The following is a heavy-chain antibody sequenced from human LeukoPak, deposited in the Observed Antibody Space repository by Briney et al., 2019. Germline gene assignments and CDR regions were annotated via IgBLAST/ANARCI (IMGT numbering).Heavy chain of an antibody. V-gene: IGHV3-23*01. CDR3: VKSGSSRMDV. D-gene: IGHD6-19*01. J-gene: IGHJ6*04. Sequence: GGSLRLSCAASGFTFSSCGMSWVRQAPGKGLEWVSAISGSGGSTYYADSVKGRFTISRDNSKNTLYLQMNSLRAEDTAVYYCVKSGSSRMDVWGKGTTVTISS. CDR2: ISGSGGST. CDR1: GFTFSSCG.